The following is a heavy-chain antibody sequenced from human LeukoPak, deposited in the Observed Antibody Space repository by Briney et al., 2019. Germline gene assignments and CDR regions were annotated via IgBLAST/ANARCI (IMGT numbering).Heavy chain of an antibody. CDR3: TTYIHDPYYFDY. Sequence: GGSLRLSCAASGFTFSGSAMHWVRQAYGKGLEWVGRIRSKANSYATAYAASVKGRFTISRDDSKNTAYLQMNSLKTEDTAVYYCTTYIHDPYYFDYWGQGTLVTVSS. V-gene: IGHV3-73*01. J-gene: IGHJ4*02. CDR1: GFTFSGSA. D-gene: IGHD3-16*01. CDR2: IRSKANSYAT.